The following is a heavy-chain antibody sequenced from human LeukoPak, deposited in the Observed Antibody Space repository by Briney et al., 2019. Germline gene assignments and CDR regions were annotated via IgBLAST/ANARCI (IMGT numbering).Heavy chain of an antibody. CDR2: INPNSGGT. J-gene: IGHJ4*02. Sequence: GASVKVSCKASGYTFTGYYMHWVRQAPGQGLEWMGWINPNSGGTNYAQKFQGRVTMTRDTPISTAYMELSRLRSDDTAVYYCARGVDSSGWPFDYWGQGTLVTVSS. D-gene: IGHD6-19*01. CDR1: GYTFTGYY. V-gene: IGHV1-2*02. CDR3: ARGVDSSGWPFDY.